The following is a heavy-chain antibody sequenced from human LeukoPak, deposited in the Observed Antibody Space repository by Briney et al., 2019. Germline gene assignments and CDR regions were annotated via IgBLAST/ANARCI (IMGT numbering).Heavy chain of an antibody. V-gene: IGHV3-23*01. D-gene: IGHD3-3*01. CDR3: AMEGFDI. Sequence: AGGSLRLSCAASGFTFSSYAMTWVRQAPGEGLECVSSISPSGGNTYYADSVQGRFSVSRDDSKNTLYLQMNSLRVEDTAIYYCAMEGFDIWGQGTMVTVSS. CDR2: ISPSGGNT. J-gene: IGHJ3*02. CDR1: GFTFSSYA.